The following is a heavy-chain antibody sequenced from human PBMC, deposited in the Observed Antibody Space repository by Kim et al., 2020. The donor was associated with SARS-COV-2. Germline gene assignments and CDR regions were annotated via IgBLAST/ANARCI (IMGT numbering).Heavy chain of an antibody. J-gene: IGHJ6*01. CDR2: ISWNSGSI. CDR3: AKGGGHTPYYYYYGMDV. V-gene: IGHV3-9*01. D-gene: IGHD2-15*01. CDR1: GFTFDDYA. Sequence: SLRLSCAASGFTFDDYAMHWVRQAPGKGLEWVSGISWNSGSIGYADSVKGRFTISRDNAKNSLYLQMNSLRAEDTALYYCAKGGGHTPYYYYYGMDVW.